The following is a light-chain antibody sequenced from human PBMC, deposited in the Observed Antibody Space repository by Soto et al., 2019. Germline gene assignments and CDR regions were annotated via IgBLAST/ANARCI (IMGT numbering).Light chain of an antibody. J-gene: IGKJ1*01. CDR2: GAS. CDR3: QQYNNWPWT. CDR1: QSVSSN. V-gene: IGKV3-15*01. Sequence: EIVMTQSPATLSVSPGERAILSCRASQSVSSNLAWYQHKPGQAPRLLMYGASTRATGIPARISGSGSGTEFTLTISSLQSEDFAVYSCQQYNNWPWTFGQGTKVEIK.